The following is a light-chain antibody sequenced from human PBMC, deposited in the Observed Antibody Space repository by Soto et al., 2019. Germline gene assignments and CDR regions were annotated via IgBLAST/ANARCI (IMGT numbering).Light chain of an antibody. V-gene: IGKV3-20*01. Sequence: EIVLTQSPGTLSLSPGERATLSCRASQSVSSSYLAWYQQKPGQAPRLLIYGASSRATGIPDRFSGSGSGTDFTLTIRRLEPEDFAVYYCQQYGSSPPINCGKGERRAIK. CDR1: QSVSSSY. CDR3: QQYGSSPPIN. J-gene: IGKJ5*01. CDR2: GAS.